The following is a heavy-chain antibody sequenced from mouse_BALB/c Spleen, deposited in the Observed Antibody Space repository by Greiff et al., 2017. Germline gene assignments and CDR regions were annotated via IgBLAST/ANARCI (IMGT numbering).Heavy chain of an antibody. Sequence: VQVVESGPSLVQPSQSLSITCTVSGFSLTSYGVHWVRQSPGKGLEWLGVIWRGGSTDYNAAFMSRLSITKDNSKSQVFFKMNSLQADDTAIYYCASHYDYDGAWFAYWGQGTLVTVSA. CDR1: GFSLTSYG. CDR3: ASHYDYDGAWFAY. J-gene: IGHJ3*01. CDR2: IWRGGST. V-gene: IGHV2-5-1*01. D-gene: IGHD2-4*01.